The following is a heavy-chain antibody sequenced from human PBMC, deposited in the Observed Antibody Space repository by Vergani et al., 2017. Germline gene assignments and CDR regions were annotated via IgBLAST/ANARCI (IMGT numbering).Heavy chain of an antibody. Sequence: QVQLQQWGAGLLKPSETLSLTCAVYGGSFSGYYWRGIRQPPGKELEWIGEINHSGSTNYNPSLKSRVTISVDTSKNQFSLKLSSVTAADTAVYYCARLKYCSGGSCYLGSYYYYGMDVWGQGTTVTVSS. CDR1: GGSFSGYY. CDR2: INHSGST. D-gene: IGHD2-15*01. V-gene: IGHV4-34*01. CDR3: ARLKYCSGGSCYLGSYYYYGMDV. J-gene: IGHJ6*02.